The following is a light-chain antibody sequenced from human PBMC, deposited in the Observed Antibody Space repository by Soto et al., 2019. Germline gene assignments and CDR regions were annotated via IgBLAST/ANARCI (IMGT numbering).Light chain of an antibody. J-gene: IGKJ5*01. Sequence: EIVLTQSPATLSLSPGERATLSCRASQTINIYLAWYQQKPGQAPRLLIYDASNRATGIPARFSGSGSGTDFTLTISNLEPEDFAVYYCQQYGSSPFTFGQGTRLEI. CDR3: QQYGSSPFT. CDR1: QTINIY. CDR2: DAS. V-gene: IGKV3-11*01.